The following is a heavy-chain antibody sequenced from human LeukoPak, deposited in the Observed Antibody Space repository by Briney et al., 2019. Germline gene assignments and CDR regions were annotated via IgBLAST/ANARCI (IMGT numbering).Heavy chain of an antibody. CDR1: GFTVSSNF. V-gene: IGHV3-53*01. D-gene: IGHD2-21*01. CDR3: TRGGGGSFPHY. Sequence: PGGSLRLSCAASGFTVSSNFLSWVRQPPGKGLEWVSDIYSGGSTYYADSVKCRFTISRDNSKNTLYLQMNSLRAEDTAVYYCTRGGGGSFPHYWGQGTLVTVSS. J-gene: IGHJ4*02. CDR2: IYSGGST.